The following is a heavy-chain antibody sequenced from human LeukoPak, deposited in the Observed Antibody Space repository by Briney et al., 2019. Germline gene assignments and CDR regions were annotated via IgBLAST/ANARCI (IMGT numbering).Heavy chain of an antibody. J-gene: IGHJ5*02. CDR1: GYTFTSYA. V-gene: IGHV1-3*01. Sequence: ASVKVSCKASGYTFTSYAMHWVRQAPGQRLEWMGWINAGNGNTKYSQKFQGRVTITRDTSASTAYMELSSLRSEDTAVYCCARCRYDFWSGYYPWGQGTLVTVSS. CDR3: ARCRYDFWSGYYP. CDR2: INAGNGNT. D-gene: IGHD3-3*01.